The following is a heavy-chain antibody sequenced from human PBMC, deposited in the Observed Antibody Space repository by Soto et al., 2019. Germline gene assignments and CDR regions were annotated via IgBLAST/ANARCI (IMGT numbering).Heavy chain of an antibody. CDR1: GGSISSDY. J-gene: IGHJ5*02. CDR2: IYYSGNT. D-gene: IGHD1-1*01. V-gene: IGHV4-59*08. CDR3: AKQGGKYGIRTLDP. Sequence: SETLSLTCTVSGGSISSDYWSWLRQSPGKGLEWIGYIYYSGNTKYNPSLESRVTISIDSSKNQVSLNLRSVTAADTAVYYCAKQGGKYGIRTLDPWGQGTLVTVSS.